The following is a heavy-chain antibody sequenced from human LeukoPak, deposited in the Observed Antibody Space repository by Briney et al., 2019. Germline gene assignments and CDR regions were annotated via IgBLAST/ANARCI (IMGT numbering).Heavy chain of an antibody. Sequence: SETLSLTCAVYGGSFSGYYWSWIRQPLGKGLEWIGEINHSGSTNYNPSLTSRVTISVDTSKNQFSLKLSSVTAADTAVYYCARVRRAGYCSSTSCSYYYYYGMDVWGQGTTVTVSS. J-gene: IGHJ6*02. CDR1: GGSFSGYY. CDR3: ARVRRAGYCSSTSCSYYYYYGMDV. CDR2: INHSGST. D-gene: IGHD2-2*03. V-gene: IGHV4-34*01.